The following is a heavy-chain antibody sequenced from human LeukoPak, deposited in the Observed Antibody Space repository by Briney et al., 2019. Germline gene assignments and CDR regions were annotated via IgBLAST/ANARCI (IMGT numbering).Heavy chain of an antibody. D-gene: IGHD3-10*01. CDR3: ARGLLLWFGKPNWFDP. Sequence: SETLSLTCSVSGGSINNYYWGWIRQPPGKGLEWIGYIYYSGSTNYNPSLKSRVTISVDTSKNQFSLKLSSVTAADTAVYYCARGLLLWFGKPNWFDPWGQGTLVTVSS. V-gene: IGHV4-59*01. CDR1: GGSINNYY. CDR2: IYYSGST. J-gene: IGHJ5*02.